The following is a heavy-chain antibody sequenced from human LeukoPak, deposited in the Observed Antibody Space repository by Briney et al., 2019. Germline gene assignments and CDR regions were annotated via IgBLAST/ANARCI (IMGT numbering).Heavy chain of an antibody. J-gene: IGHJ2*01. D-gene: IGHD1-26*01. CDR2: IYYSGST. V-gene: IGHV4-59*01. CDR1: GGSISSYY. Sequence: SETLSLTCTVSGGSISSYYWSWIRQPPGKGLEWVGDIYYSGSTNYNPSLKRRVTISVDTSKNQFSLKLSSVTAADTAVYYCARDVRSYYDWYFDLWGRGTLVTVSS. CDR3: ARDVRSYYDWYFDL.